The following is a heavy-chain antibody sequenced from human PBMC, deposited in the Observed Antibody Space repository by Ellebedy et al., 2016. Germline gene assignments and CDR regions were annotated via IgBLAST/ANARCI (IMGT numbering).Heavy chain of an antibody. CDR3: AKDPTSSYYFDY. CDR1: GFTFSSYA. V-gene: IGHV3-23*01. J-gene: IGHJ4*02. Sequence: GESLKISXAASGFTFSSYAMSWVRQAPGKGLEWVSAISGSGGSTYYAGSVKGRFTISRDNSKNTLYLQMNSLRAEDTAVYYCAKDPTSSYYFDYWGQGTLVTVSS. CDR2: ISGSGGST.